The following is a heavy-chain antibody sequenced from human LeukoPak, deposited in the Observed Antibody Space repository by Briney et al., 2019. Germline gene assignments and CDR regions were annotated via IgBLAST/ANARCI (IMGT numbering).Heavy chain of an antibody. V-gene: IGHV4-59*12. D-gene: IGHD2-15*01. CDR1: GGSISSYY. J-gene: IGHJ4*02. Sequence: SETLSLTCTVSGGSISSYYWSWIRQPPGKGLEWIGYIYYSGSTYYNPSLKSRVTISVDTSKNQFSLKLSSVTAADTAVYYCARSYKRGGSCYDYWGQGTLVTVSS. CDR3: ARSYKRGGSCYDY. CDR2: IYYSGST.